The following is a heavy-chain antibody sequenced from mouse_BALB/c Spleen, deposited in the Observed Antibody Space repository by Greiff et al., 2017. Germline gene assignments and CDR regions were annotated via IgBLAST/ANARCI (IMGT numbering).Heavy chain of an antibody. D-gene: IGHD4-1*01. CDR1: GYTFTSYY. J-gene: IGHJ3*01. V-gene: IGHV1S56*01. Sequence: VQLQQSGPELVKPGASVRISCKASGYTFTSYYIHWVKQRPGQGLEWIGWIYPGNVNTKYNEKFKGKATLTADKSSSTAYMQLSSLTSEDSAVYFCARREANWDWFAYWGQGTLVTVSA. CDR3: ARREANWDWFAY. CDR2: IYPGNVNT.